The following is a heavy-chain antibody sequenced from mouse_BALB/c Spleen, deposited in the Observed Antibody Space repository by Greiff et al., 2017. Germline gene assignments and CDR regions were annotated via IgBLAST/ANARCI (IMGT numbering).Heavy chain of an antibody. CDR2: IYPSDSYT. J-gene: IGHJ2*01. CDR3: TRYGSYYFDY. Sequence: QVQLQQPGAELVRPGASVKLSCKASGYTFTSYWINWVKQRPGQGLEWIGNIYPSDSYTTYNQKFKDKATLTVDKSSSTAYMQLSSPTSEDSAVYYCTRYGSYYFDYWGQGTTLTVSS. CDR1: GYTFTSYW. D-gene: IGHD1-1*02. V-gene: IGHV1-69*02.